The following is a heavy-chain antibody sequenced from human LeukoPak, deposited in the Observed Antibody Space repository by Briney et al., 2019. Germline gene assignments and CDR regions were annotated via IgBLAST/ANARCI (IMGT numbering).Heavy chain of an antibody. J-gene: IGHJ3*02. Sequence: SETLSLTCAVYGGSFSGYYWSWIRQPPGKGLEWIGEINHSGSTNYNPSHKSRVTISVDTSKNQFSLKLSSVTAADTAVYYCARGAPAGYGSGSYRPEQAFDIWGQGTMVTVSS. CDR2: INHSGST. CDR1: GGSFSGYY. D-gene: IGHD3-10*01. CDR3: ARGAPAGYGSGSYRPEQAFDI. V-gene: IGHV4-34*01.